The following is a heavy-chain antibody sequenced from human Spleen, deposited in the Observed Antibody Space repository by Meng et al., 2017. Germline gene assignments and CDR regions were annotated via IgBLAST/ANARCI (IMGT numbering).Heavy chain of an antibody. CDR1: GYSITGSYN. CDR2: IYQSGST. J-gene: IGHJ6*02. V-gene: IGHV4-38-2*01. D-gene: IGHD2/OR15-2a*01. CDR3: AGGAVVTLIFYHSMDV. Sequence: SETLSLTCAVSGYSITGSYNWGWIRQSPGKGLEWIGSIYQSGSTYYNQSLKSRVTMSTDTSKNQFSLQLTSVTAADTAVYYCAGGAVVTLIFYHSMDVWGQGTSVTVSS.